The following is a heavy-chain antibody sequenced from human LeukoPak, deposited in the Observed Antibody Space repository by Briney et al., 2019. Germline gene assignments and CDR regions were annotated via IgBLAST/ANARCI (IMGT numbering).Heavy chain of an antibody. CDR2: MNPNSGNT. V-gene: IGHV1-8*01. J-gene: IGHJ4*02. CDR1: GYTFTIYD. Sequence: ASVKVSCKASGYTFTIYDINWVRQATGQGLEWTGWMNPNSGNTGYAQKFQGRVTMTRNTSISTAYMELGGLRSEDTAVYYCARGAPGSYCSGGSCPYFDYWGQGTLVTVSS. CDR3: ARGAPGSYCSGGSCPYFDY. D-gene: IGHD2-15*01.